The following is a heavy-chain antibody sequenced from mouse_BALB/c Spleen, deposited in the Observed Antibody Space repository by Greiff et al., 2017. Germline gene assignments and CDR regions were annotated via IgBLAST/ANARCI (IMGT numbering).Heavy chain of an antibody. CDR1: GFSLTSYG. D-gene: IGHD2-4*01. V-gene: IGHV2-9*02. J-gene: IGHJ3*01. Sequence: QVQLKESGPGLVAPSQSLSITCTVSGFSLTSYGVHWVRQPPGKGLEWLGVIWAGGSTNYNSALMSRLSISKDNSKSQVVLKMNSLQTDDTAKYYCARDYDYGAYWGQGTLVTVSA. CDR3: ARDYDYGAY. CDR2: IWAGGST.